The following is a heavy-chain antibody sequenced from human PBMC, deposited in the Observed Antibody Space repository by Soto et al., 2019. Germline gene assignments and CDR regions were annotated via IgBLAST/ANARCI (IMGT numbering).Heavy chain of an antibody. Sequence: SETLSLTCTVSGGSISSSIYYWGWIRQPPGKGMEWIGSIYYSGSTYYNPSLKSRVTISVDTSKNQFSLKLSSVTAADTAVYYCAIHISESGSYYHPYSYYYAMDVWGHGTTVTVS. CDR3: AIHISESGSYYHPYSYYYAMDV. J-gene: IGHJ6*02. CDR1: GGSISSSIYY. V-gene: IGHV4-39*01. CDR2: IYYSGST. D-gene: IGHD1-26*01.